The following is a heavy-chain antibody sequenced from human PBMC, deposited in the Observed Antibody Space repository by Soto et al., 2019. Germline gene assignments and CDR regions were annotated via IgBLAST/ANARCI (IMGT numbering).Heavy chain of an antibody. D-gene: IGHD2-2*01. CDR3: ARVQVPAAPSNPSAFHI. V-gene: IGHV3-11*01. J-gene: IGHJ3*02. CDR2: ISSSGSTI. Sequence: GESLSLSCAASGFTFSDYYMSWIRQAPGKGQEWVSYISSSGSTIYYADSVKGRFTISRDNAKNSLYLQMNSLRAEDTAVYYCARVQVPAAPSNPSAFHIWRQATMVTV. CDR1: GFTFSDYY.